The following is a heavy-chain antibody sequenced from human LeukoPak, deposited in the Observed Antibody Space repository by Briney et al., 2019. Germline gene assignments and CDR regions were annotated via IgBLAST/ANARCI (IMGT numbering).Heavy chain of an antibody. J-gene: IGHJ4*02. CDR2: ISSSSSYI. CDR3: AKTMGAIDHDC. CDR1: GFTFSSYS. Sequence: GGSLRLSCAASGFTFSSYSMNWVRQAPGKGLEWVSSISSSSSYIYYADSVKGRFTISRDNAKNSLYLQMNSLRAEDTAVYYCAKTMGAIDHDCWGQGTLVTVSS. V-gene: IGHV3-21*04. D-gene: IGHD1-26*01.